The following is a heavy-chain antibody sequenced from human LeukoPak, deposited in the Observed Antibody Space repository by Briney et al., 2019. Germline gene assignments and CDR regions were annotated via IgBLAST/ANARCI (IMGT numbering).Heavy chain of an antibody. V-gene: IGHV3-23*01. CDR3: ATEGGWGSYRFDYFDY. Sequence: GGSLRLSCAASGFTFSSYAMSWVRQAPGKGLEWVSAISGSGGSTYYADSVKGRFTISRDNSKNTLYLQMNSLRAEDTAVYYCATEGGWGSYRFDYFDYWGQGTLVTVSS. CDR2: ISGSGGST. D-gene: IGHD3-16*02. CDR1: GFTFSSYA. J-gene: IGHJ4*02.